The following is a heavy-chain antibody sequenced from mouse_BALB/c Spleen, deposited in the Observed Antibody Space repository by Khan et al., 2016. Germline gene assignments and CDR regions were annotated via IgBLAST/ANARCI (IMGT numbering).Heavy chain of an antibody. CDR3: VRDLWYYGGRSFDN. D-gene: IGHD1-1*01. Sequence: QVQLKESGPGLVAPSQSLSITCTVAGFSLTSYGVHWVRQPPGKGLEWLGVIWAGGSTNYNSALMSRLSISKDNSKSQVFLKMNSLQTDDTAMYYWVRDLWYYGGRSFDNWGQGTTLTVSS. J-gene: IGHJ2*01. V-gene: IGHV2-9*02. CDR2: IWAGGST. CDR1: GFSLTSYG.